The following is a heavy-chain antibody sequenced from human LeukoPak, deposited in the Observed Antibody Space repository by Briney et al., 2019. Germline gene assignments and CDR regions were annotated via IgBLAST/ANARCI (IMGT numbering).Heavy chain of an antibody. D-gene: IGHD3-10*01. J-gene: IGHJ5*02. CDR2: ISSSGSTI. Sequence: GGSLRLSCAASGFTFSDYYMSWIRQAPGKELEWVSYISSSGSTIYYADSVKGRFTISRDNAKNSLYLQMNSLRAEDTAVYYCASGITMVRGASVLGFDPWGQGTLVTVSS. V-gene: IGHV3-11*01. CDR1: GFTFSDYY. CDR3: ASGITMVRGASVLGFDP.